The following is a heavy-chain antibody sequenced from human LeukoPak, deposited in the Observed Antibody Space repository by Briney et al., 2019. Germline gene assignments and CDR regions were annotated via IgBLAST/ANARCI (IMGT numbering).Heavy chain of an antibody. J-gene: IGHJ4*02. V-gene: IGHV4-34*03. CDR1: GGSFSGYY. CDR3: YVYSGYDNPDY. D-gene: IGHD5-12*01. Sequence: SETLSLTCAVYGGSFSGYYWGWIRQPPGKGLEWIGSIYYSGSTYYNPSLKSRVTISVGTSKNQFSLKLSSVTAADTAVYYPYVYSGYDNPDYWGQGTLVTVSS. CDR2: IYYSGST.